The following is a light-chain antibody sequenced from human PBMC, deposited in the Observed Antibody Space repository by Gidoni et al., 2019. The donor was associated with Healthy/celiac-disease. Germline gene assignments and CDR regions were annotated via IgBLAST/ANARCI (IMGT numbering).Light chain of an antibody. V-gene: IGKV1-9*01. J-gene: IGKJ3*01. CDR3: QQLNSYRFT. Sequence: IQLTQSPSSLSASVGDRVTITCRASQGISSYLAWYQQKPGKAPTLLIYAASTLQSGVPSRFSGSGSGTDFTLTISSLQPEDFATYYCQQLNSYRFTFGPGTKVDIK. CDR1: QGISSY. CDR2: AAS.